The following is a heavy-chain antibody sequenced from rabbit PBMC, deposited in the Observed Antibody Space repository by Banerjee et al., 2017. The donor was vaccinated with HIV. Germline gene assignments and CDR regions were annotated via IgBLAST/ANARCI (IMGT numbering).Heavy chain of an antibody. CDR1: GFSFSSGYW. CDR3: ARDRANDGGCVFGL. CDR2: IDAGSSGST. J-gene: IGHJ4*01. Sequence: QQQLVESGGGLVKPGASLTLTCTASGFSFSSGYWICWVRQAPGKGLEWIACIDAGSSGSTDYASWAKGRFTISKTSSTTVTLQMTSLTAADTATYFCARDRANDGGCVFGLWGQGTLVTVS. D-gene: IGHD5-1*01. V-gene: IGHV1S45*01.